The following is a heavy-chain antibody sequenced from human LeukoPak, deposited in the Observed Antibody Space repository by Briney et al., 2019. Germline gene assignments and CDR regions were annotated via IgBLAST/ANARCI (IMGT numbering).Heavy chain of an antibody. CDR3: ARDWNGSGTAFDH. D-gene: IGHD1-1*01. J-gene: IGHJ4*02. Sequence: GGSLRLSCAASGFTFSNAWMSWVRQAPGKGLEWVANIKVDGTEKYYVDSVKGRFTISRDNAKNSLSLQMSGLRAEDTAVYYCARDWNGSGTAFDHWGQGTLVTVSS. CDR2: IKVDGTEK. CDR1: GFTFSNAW. V-gene: IGHV3-7*03.